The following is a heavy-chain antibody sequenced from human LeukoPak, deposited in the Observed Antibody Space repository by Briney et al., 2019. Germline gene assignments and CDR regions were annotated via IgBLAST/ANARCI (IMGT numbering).Heavy chain of an antibody. CDR1: GFTFSSCW. J-gene: IGHJ4*02. D-gene: IGHD3-22*01. CDR3: ARVNRITMIVDY. CDR2: INSDGSST. V-gene: IGHV3-74*01. Sequence: PGGSLRLSCAASGFTFSSCWMHWVRQAPGKGLVWVSRINSDGSSTSYADSVKGRFTISRDNAKNTLYLQMNSLRAEDTAVYYCARVNRITMIVDYWGQGTLVTVSS.